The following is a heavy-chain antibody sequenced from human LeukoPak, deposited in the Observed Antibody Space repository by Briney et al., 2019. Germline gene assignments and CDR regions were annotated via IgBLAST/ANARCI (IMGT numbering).Heavy chain of an antibody. J-gene: IGHJ6*02. CDR1: GFTFSSHL. Sequence: GGSLRLSCAASGFTFSSHLMHWVRQAPGKGLVWVSRISSDGTYTNYADSVRGRFTISRDNSKNTLYLQMNSLRAEDTAVYYCAVAGTYYYYGMDVWGQGTTVTVSS. V-gene: IGHV3-74*01. CDR2: ISSDGTYT. CDR3: AVAGTYYYYGMDV. D-gene: IGHD6-19*01.